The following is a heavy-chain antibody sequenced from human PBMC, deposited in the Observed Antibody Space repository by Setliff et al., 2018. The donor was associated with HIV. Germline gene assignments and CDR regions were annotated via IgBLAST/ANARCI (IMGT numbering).Heavy chain of an antibody. CDR3: ARVFYYSAGSYSLDY. J-gene: IGHJ4*01. Sequence: GASVKVSCKASGDTFSNYAISWVRQAPGQGLEWMGGIIPIFGTANYAQKFEGRVTITADKSTSTAYMEVNSLRFEDTAVHYCARVFYYSAGSYSLDYWGQETLVTVSS. CDR1: GDTFSNYA. V-gene: IGHV1-69*06. CDR2: IIPIFGTA. D-gene: IGHD3-10*01.